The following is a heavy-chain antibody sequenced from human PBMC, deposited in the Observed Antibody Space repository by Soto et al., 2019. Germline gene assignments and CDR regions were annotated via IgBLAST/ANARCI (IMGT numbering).Heavy chain of an antibody. D-gene: IGHD3-22*01. J-gene: IGHJ4*02. CDR1: GYTFTTYG. CDR3: ARGPTDYYDNSGNYFLDY. Sequence: QVQLVQSGAEVKKPGASVKVSCKASGYTFTTYGMSWVRQAPGQGLDWMGWISTYNGNTKFVERLQGRVTMTTDTTTSTACMELRSLRSDDTAVYYCARGPTDYYDNSGNYFLDYWGQGTLVTVSS. V-gene: IGHV1-18*01. CDR2: ISTYNGNT.